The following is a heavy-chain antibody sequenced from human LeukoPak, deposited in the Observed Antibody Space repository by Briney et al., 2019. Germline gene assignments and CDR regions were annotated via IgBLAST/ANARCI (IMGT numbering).Heavy chain of an antibody. CDR2: IYYSGST. CDR1: GGSISSYY. Sequence: PSETLSLTCTVSGGSISSYYWSWIRQPPGKGLEGIGYIYYSGSTNYNPSLKSRVTISVDTSKNQFSLKLSSVTAADTAVYYCARGLTIFGDYYYYMDVWGKGTTVTISS. J-gene: IGHJ6*03. V-gene: IGHV4-59*01. D-gene: IGHD3-3*01. CDR3: ARGLTIFGDYYYYMDV.